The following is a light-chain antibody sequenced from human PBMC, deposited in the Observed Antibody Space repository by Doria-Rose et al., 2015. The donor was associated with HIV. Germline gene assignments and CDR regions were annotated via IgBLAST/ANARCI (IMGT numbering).Light chain of an antibody. Sequence: DIRVTQSPESLGMSLGERATLNCKSNQSPLYTSKSYLAWYQQKPGQPPKLLIYWASTRQSGVPARFSGSGSGTDFTLAISSLEAEDVAVCYCQQYYDTPSFGPGTTVDIK. CDR3: QQYYDTPS. V-gene: IGKV4-1*01. CDR2: WAS. CDR1: QSPLYTSKSY. J-gene: IGKJ3*01.